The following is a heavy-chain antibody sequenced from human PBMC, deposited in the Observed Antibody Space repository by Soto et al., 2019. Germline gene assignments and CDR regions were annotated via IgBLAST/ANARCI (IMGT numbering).Heavy chain of an antibody. CDR3: AKDRGAVRVRGSFEY. J-gene: IGHJ4*02. Sequence: EVQLLESGGGLIQPGGSLRLSCVASGFTFSSYAMSWVRRAPGKGLELVSAISCSGSSTFHADYVKGRFTIYRDNSKNSVYLPMTSLRAEDTVVYYCAKDRGAVRVRGSFEYWGQGTLVTVSS. CDR1: GFTFSSYA. D-gene: IGHD1-26*01. V-gene: IGHV3-23*01. CDR2: ISCSGSST.